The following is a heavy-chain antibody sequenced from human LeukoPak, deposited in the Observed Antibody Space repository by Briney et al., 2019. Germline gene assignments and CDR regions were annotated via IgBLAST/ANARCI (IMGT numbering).Heavy chain of an antibody. V-gene: IGHV3-7*01. CDR2: TNQDGSKN. CDR1: EFTFSNYW. CDR3: ATTVPGYPDDYFDY. Sequence: PGGSLRLSCAASEFTFSNYWMSWVRQAPGEGLERVAHTNQDGSKNYYVDSLKGRFTISRDNAKNSLYLQMNSLRAEDTAVYYCATTVPGYPDDYFDYWGQGTLVTVSS. J-gene: IGHJ4*02. D-gene: IGHD6-19*01.